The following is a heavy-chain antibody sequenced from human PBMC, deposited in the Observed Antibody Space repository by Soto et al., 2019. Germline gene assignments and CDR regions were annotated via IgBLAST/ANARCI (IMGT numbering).Heavy chain of an antibody. CDR1: GFTVSSNY. J-gene: IGHJ4*02. V-gene: IGHV3-53*01. D-gene: IGHD6-13*01. CDR2: IYSGGST. Sequence: PGGSLRLSCAASGFTVSSNYMSWVRQAPGKGLEWVSVIYSGGSTYYADSVKGRFTISRDNSKNTLYLQMNSLRAEDTAVYYCAREGYIAAAGKVTPPFYWGQGTLVTVSS. CDR3: AREGYIAAAGKVTPPFY.